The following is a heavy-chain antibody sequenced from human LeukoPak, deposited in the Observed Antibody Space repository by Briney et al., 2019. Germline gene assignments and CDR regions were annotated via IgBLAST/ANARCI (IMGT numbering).Heavy chain of an antibody. Sequence: GGSLRLSCAASGFTVSSNYMSWVCQAPGKGLEWVSVIYSGGSTYYADSVKGRFTISRDNSKNTLYLQMNSLRAEDTAVYYCARVSMALLAPDYWGQGTLVTVSS. V-gene: IGHV3-66*02. CDR3: ARVSMALLAPDY. J-gene: IGHJ4*02. D-gene: IGHD5/OR15-5a*01. CDR1: GFTVSSNY. CDR2: IYSGGST.